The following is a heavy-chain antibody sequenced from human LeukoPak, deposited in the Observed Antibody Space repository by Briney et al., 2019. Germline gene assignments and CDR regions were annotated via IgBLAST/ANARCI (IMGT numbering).Heavy chain of an antibody. D-gene: IGHD6-19*01. V-gene: IGHV1-3*01. J-gene: IGHJ3*02. CDR1: GYTFTSYA. CDR2: INAGNGNT. Sequence: ASVKVSCKASGYTFTSYAMHWVRQAPGQRLEWMGWINAGNGNTKYSQKFQGRVTITRDTSASTDYMELSSLSSEATAVYYCARGAGYSSGWYHIWGQGTMVTVSS. CDR3: ARGAGYSSGWYHI.